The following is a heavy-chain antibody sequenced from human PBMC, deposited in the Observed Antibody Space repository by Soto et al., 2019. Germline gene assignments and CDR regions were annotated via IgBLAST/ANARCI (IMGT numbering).Heavy chain of an antibody. CDR2: IYYSGST. CDR1: GGSISSGGYY. D-gene: IGHD2-15*01. Sequence: QVQLQESGPGLVKPSQTLSLTCTVSGGSISSGGYYWSWIRQHPGKGLEWIGYIYYSGSTYYNPSLQCRVTISVDTSKNQFSLKLSSVTAADTAVYYCARTLRGVAVVVVAAISNAFDIWGQGTMVTVSS. CDR3: ARTLRGVAVVVVAAISNAFDI. J-gene: IGHJ3*02. V-gene: IGHV4-31*03.